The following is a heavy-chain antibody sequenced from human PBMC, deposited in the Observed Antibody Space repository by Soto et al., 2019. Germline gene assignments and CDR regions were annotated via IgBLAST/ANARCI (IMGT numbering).Heavy chain of an antibody. CDR1: GGSISSGGYY. Sequence: SETLSLTCTVSGGSISSGGYYWSWIRQHPGKGLEWIGYIYYSGSTYYNPSLKSRVTISVDTSKNQFSLKLSSVTAADTAVYYCARGRGYCSGGSCYYYFDYWGQGTLVTVSS. CDR2: IYYSGST. CDR3: ARGRGYCSGGSCYYYFDY. D-gene: IGHD2-15*01. J-gene: IGHJ4*02. V-gene: IGHV4-31*03.